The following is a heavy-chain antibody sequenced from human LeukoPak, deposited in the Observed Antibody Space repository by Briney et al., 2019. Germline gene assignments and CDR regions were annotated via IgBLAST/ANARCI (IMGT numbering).Heavy chain of an antibody. Sequence: GGSLRLSCAASGFTFSSYAMSWVRQAPGKGLEWVSAISGSGGSTYYADSVKGRFTISRDNSKNTLYLQMNSLRAEDTAVYYRAKDQRAVAGRGYFQHWGQGTLVTVSS. J-gene: IGHJ1*01. V-gene: IGHV3-23*01. CDR3: AKDQRAVAGRGYFQH. CDR2: ISGSGGST. CDR1: GFTFSSYA. D-gene: IGHD6-19*01.